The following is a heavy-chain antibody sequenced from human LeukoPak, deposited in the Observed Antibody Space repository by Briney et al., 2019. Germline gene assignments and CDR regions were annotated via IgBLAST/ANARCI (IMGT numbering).Heavy chain of an antibody. D-gene: IGHD6-13*01. Sequence: SQTLSLTCTVSGGSISSGSDYWSWIRQPAGKGLEWIGRIYTSGSTNYNPSLKSRVTISVDTSKNQFSLKLSSVTAADTAVYYCARDVSSWAYYYYGMDVWGQGTTVTVSS. J-gene: IGHJ6*02. CDR2: IYTSGST. V-gene: IGHV4-61*02. CDR3: ARDVSSWAYYYYGMDV. CDR1: GGSISSGSDY.